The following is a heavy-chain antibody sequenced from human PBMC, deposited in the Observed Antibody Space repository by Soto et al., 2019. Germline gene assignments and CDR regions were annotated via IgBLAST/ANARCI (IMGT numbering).Heavy chain of an antibody. CDR3: ANGPTWGY. D-gene: IGHD1-26*01. CDR2: SSGRDGKT. CDR1: GFTFINSA. V-gene: IGHV3-23*04. Sequence: EVQLVESGGHVVQPGGSLRLSCAASGFTFINSAMNWVRQAPGKGLEWVSVSSGRDGKTYYSDSVRGRFTISRDNSKSTLYLQMNSLRVEDTAVYYCANGPTWGYWGQGTLVTVSS. J-gene: IGHJ4*02.